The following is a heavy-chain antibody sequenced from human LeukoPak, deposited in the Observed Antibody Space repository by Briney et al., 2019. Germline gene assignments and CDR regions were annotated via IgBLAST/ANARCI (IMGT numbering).Heavy chain of an antibody. Sequence: SETLSLTCAVYGGSFSGYYWSWIRQPPGKGLEWIGEINHSGSTNYNPSLKSRVTISVDTSKNQFSLKLSSVTAADTAVYYCARGYPPDSSGYFDWYYYYYGMDVWGQGTTVTVSS. CDR2: INHSGST. J-gene: IGHJ6*02. CDR3: ARGYPPDSSGYFDWYYYYYGMDV. V-gene: IGHV4-34*01. CDR1: GGSFSGYY. D-gene: IGHD3-22*01.